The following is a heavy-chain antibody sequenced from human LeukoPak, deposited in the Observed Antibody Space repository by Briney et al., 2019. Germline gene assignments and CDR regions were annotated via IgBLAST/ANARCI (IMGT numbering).Heavy chain of an antibody. CDR1: GFTVSSYY. CDR3: ARGASYGDYDY. CDR2: IYSGGST. D-gene: IGHD4-17*01. Sequence: GGSLRLSCAASGFTVSSYYMSWVRQAPGKGLEWVSVIYSGGSTYYADSVKGRFTISRDNSKNTPYLQMNSLRAEDTAVYYCARGASYGDYDYWGQGTLVTVSS. J-gene: IGHJ4*02. V-gene: IGHV3-66*01.